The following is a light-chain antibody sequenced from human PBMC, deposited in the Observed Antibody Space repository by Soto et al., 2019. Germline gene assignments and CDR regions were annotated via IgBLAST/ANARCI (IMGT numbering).Light chain of an antibody. Sequence: DIQMTQSPSTLSASVGDRVTFTCRASQSIDSRLAWYQQKPGKNPRLLIRDASTLETGVPSRFSGSGSGTEFTLTISGLQPDDFATYYCQQYNTFTYNFGQGTKLDIK. CDR3: QQYNTFTYN. J-gene: IGKJ2*01. CDR2: DAS. V-gene: IGKV1-5*01. CDR1: QSIDSR.